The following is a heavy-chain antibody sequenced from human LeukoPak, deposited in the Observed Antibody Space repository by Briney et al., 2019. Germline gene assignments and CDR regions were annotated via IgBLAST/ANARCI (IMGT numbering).Heavy chain of an antibody. CDR2: ICSSGGP. Sequence: SETLSLTCTVSGGSISSYCWTWNRQPPGKGLEWIGYICSSGGPNYNPSLKSRVTMSVGTSNNQFSLKLNSVTAADAAMYYCARHGGGYSFDYWGQGTLVTVSS. J-gene: IGHJ4*02. CDR1: GGSISSYC. CDR3: ARHGGGYSFDY. D-gene: IGHD5-24*01. V-gene: IGHV4-59*08.